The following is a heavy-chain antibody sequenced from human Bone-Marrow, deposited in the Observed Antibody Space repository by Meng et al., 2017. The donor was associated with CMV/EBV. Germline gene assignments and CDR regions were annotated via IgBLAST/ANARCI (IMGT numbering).Heavy chain of an antibody. CDR3: ARGVPAALMAPAFDI. Sequence: ASVKVSCKASGYTFTSYDINWVRQAPGQGLEWMGIINPSGGSTSYAQKFQGRVTMTRDTSTSTVYMELSSLRSEDTAVYYCARGVPAALMAPAFDIWGQGTMVTVSS. CDR2: INPSGGST. V-gene: IGHV1-46*01. CDR1: GYTFTSYD. J-gene: IGHJ3*02. D-gene: IGHD2-2*01.